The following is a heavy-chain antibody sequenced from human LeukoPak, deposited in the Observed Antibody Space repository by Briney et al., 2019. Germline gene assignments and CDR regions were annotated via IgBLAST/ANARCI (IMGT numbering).Heavy chain of an antibody. D-gene: IGHD6-13*01. Sequence: SETLSLTCTVSGGSISSHYWSWIRQPPGKGLEWIGYIYYGGSTNYNPSLKSRVTISVDTSKNQFSLKLSSVTAADTAVYYCARGGSSWYAADYWGQGTLVTVSS. CDR1: GGSISSHY. J-gene: IGHJ4*02. V-gene: IGHV4-59*11. CDR2: IYYGGST. CDR3: ARGGSSWYAADY.